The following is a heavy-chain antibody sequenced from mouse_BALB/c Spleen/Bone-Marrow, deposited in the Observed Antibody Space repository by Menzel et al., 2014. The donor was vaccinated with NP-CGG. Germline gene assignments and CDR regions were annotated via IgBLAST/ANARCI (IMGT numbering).Heavy chain of an antibody. Sequence: EVMLVESGGNLVQPGGSLKLSCAASGFTFSSYTMSWVRQTPEKMLEWVAYISNGGGSTYYPDTVKGRFTISRDNATNTLYLQMSSLKSEDTAMYYCARQSYEGFAYWGQGTLVTVSA. V-gene: IGHV5-12-2*01. J-gene: IGHJ3*01. CDR1: GFTFSSYT. D-gene: IGHD2-3*01. CDR3: ARQSYEGFAY. CDR2: ISNGGGST.